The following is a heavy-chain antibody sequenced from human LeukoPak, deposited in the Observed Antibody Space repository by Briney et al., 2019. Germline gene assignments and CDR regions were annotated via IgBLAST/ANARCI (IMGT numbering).Heavy chain of an antibody. CDR1: GGSISSGSYY. CDR2: IYTGGST. CDR3: ARDFFGSGSYGYYYYYYMDV. D-gene: IGHD3-10*01. J-gene: IGHJ6*03. Sequence: SETLSLTCTVSGGSISSGSYYWSWIRQPAGKGLEWIGRIYTGGSTNYNPSLKSRVTISVDTSKNQFSLKLSSVTAADTAVYYCARDFFGSGSYGYYYYYYMDVWGKGTTVTVSS. V-gene: IGHV4-61*02.